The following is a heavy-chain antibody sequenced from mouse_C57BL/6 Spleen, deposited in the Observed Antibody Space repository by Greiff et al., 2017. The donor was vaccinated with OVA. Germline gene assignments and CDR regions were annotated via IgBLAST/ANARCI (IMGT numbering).Heavy chain of an antibody. CDR3: AREKLYYFDY. CDR2: IRSKSNNYAT. D-gene: IGHD4-1*01. CDR1: GFSFNTYA. J-gene: IGHJ2*01. V-gene: IGHV10-1*01. Sequence: EVMLVESGGGLVQPKGSLKLSCAASGFSFNTYAMNWVRQAPGKGLEWVARIRSKSNNYATYYADSVKDRFTISRDDSESMLYLQMNNLKTDDTAMYYCAREKLYYFDYWGQGTTLTVSS.